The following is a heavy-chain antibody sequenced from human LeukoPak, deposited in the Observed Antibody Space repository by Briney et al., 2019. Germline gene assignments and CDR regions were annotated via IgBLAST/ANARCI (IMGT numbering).Heavy chain of an antibody. J-gene: IGHJ1*01. D-gene: IGHD3-10*01. Sequence: ASVKVSCKASGYTFTSYGISWVRQAPGQGLEWMGWISAYNGNTNYAQKLQGRVTMTTDTSTSTAYMELRSLRSDDTAVYYCARDFHSFGELTPPFQHWGQGTLVTVSS. V-gene: IGHV1-18*01. CDR1: GYTFTSYG. CDR3: ARDFHSFGELTPPFQH. CDR2: ISAYNGNT.